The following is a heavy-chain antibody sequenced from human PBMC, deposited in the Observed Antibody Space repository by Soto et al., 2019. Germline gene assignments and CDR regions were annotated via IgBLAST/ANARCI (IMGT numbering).Heavy chain of an antibody. D-gene: IGHD2-2*01. V-gene: IGHV3-7*01. CDR1: GFTFVNYW. Sequence: PGGSLRLSCAAYGFTFVNYWMRWLRQAPGKGLEWVANIKQDGSETHYVDSVKGRFTISRDNAKNSLYLQMGSLRAEDTAVYYCARARYCGTTTCYVITRAQPYFDYWGQGTLVTVSS. J-gene: IGHJ4*02. CDR2: IKQDGSET. CDR3: ARARYCGTTTCYVITRAQPYFDY.